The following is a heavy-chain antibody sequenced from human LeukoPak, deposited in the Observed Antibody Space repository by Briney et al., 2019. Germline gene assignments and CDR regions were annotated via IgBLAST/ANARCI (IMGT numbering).Heavy chain of an antibody. CDR1: GFTFSDYW. J-gene: IGHJ4*02. CDR2: INQDGREQ. CDR3: TGGALDY. V-gene: IGHV3-7*04. Sequence: GGSLRLSCAASGFTFSDYWMSWVRQAPGQGLEWVAKINQDGREQHFVDSVKGRFTISRDNAKNSLLLQMDSLRAEDTAVYYCTGGALDYWGQGALVTVSS.